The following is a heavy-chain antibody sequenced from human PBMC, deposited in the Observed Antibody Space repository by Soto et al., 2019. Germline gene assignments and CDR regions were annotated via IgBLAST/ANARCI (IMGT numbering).Heavy chain of an antibody. CDR3: ASSRRARRAARPSGWFDP. V-gene: IGHV4-39*01. CDR2: IYYSGST. CDR1: GGSISSSSYY. D-gene: IGHD6-6*01. Sequence: SETLSLTCTVSGGSISSSSYYWGWIRQPPGKGLEWIGSIYYSGSTYYNPSLKSRVTISVDTSKNQFSLKLSSVTAADTAVYYCASSRRARRAARPSGWFDPWGQGTLVTVSS. J-gene: IGHJ5*02.